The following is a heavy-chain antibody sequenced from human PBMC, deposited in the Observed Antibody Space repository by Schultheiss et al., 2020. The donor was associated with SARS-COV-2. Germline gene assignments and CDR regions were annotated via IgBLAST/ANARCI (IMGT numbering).Heavy chain of an antibody. Sequence: SETLSLTCAVYGGSFSGYSWSWIRQPPGKGLEWIGYIYYSGSTNYNPSLKIRVTISVDTSKNQLSLKLSSVTAADTAVYYCARGWGVHYYDTEQPLYGMDVWGQGTTVTV. J-gene: IGHJ6*02. V-gene: IGHV4-59*12. CDR3: ARGWGVHYYDTEQPLYGMDV. D-gene: IGHD3-22*01. CDR1: GGSFSGYS. CDR2: IYYSGST.